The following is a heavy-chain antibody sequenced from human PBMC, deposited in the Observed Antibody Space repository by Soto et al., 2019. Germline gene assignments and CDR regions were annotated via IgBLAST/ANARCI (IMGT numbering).Heavy chain of an antibody. D-gene: IGHD3-16*01. J-gene: IGHJ6*02. CDR1: GGSISSGDSY. CDR2: IYHSGST. CDR3: AREGAASHSYYYGTDV. Sequence: SETLSLTCTVSGGSISSGDSYWSWIRQSPGKGLEWIGYIYHSGSTYYKSSFRGRVTISVDTSKNQFSLNLNSVTAADTAVYFCAREGAASHSYYYGTDVWGQGTTVTVSS. V-gene: IGHV4-30-4*01.